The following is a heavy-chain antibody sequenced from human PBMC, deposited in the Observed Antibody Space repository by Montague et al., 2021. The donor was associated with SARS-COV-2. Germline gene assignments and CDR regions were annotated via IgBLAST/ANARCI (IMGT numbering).Heavy chain of an antibody. CDR1: GGSISSSNSY. J-gene: IGHJ4*02. Sequence: SETLSLTCTVSGGSISSSNSYWGWIRQPPGKGLEWIGTTYSNGRTDYSPSLKSRVTIFVDTSTNQLSLKMTAVTAADTAVYYCVEIVGAADYWGQGTLVTVSS. V-gene: IGHV4-39*01. D-gene: IGHD1-26*01. CDR2: TYSNGRT. CDR3: VEIVGAADY.